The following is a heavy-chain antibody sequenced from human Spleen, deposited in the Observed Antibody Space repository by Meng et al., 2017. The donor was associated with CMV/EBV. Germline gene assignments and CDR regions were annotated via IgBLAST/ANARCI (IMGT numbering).Heavy chain of an antibody. CDR3: AKAFRSYTTNTYYYYGMDV. CDR2: ISGSGGST. V-gene: IGHV3-23*01. D-gene: IGHD1-26*01. CDR1: GFTFSSYA. J-gene: IGHJ6*02. Sequence: GGSLRLSCAASGFTFSSYAMSWVRQAPGKGLEWVSAISGSGGSTYYADSVKGRFTISRGNSKNTLYLQMNSLRAEDTAVYYCAKAFRSYTTNTYYYYGMDVWGQGTTVTVSS.